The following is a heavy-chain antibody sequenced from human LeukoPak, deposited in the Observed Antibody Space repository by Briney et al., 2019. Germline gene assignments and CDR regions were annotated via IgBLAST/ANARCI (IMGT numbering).Heavy chain of an antibody. CDR1: GFTVSGNY. J-gene: IGHJ3*02. V-gene: IGHV3-11*04. CDR3: ARDRYSGYDSLGGGDDAFDI. Sequence: GGSLRLSCTVSGFTVSGNYMSWVRQAPGKWLEWVSYISSSGSTIYYADSVKGRFTISRDNAKNSLYLQMNSLRAEDTAVYYCARDRYSGYDSLGGGDDAFDIWGQGTMVTVSS. D-gene: IGHD5-12*01. CDR2: ISSSGSTI.